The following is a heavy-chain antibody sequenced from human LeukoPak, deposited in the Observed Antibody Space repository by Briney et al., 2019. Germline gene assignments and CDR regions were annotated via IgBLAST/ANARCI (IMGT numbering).Heavy chain of an antibody. CDR3: AAGRPLVVATQPFDF. V-gene: IGHV3-15*01. CDR2: IKSKTDGGTT. D-gene: IGHD2-15*01. Sequence: KSGGSLRLSCAASGFTFSNAWMSWVRQAPGKGLEWVGRIKSKTDGGTTDYAAPAKGRFTISRDDSKNTLYLQMNSLKTEDTAVYYCAAGRPLVVATQPFDFWGQGTLVTVSS. J-gene: IGHJ4*02. CDR1: GFTFSNAW.